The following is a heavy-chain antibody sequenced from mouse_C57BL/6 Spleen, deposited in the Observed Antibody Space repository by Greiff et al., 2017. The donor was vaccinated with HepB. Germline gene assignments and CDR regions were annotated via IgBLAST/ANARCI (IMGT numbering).Heavy chain of an antibody. J-gene: IGHJ4*01. CDR2: IWWDDDK. CDR3: ARIPLMIRGNYYAMDY. V-gene: IGHV8-8*01. D-gene: IGHD2-4*01. CDR1: GFSLSTFGMG. Sequence: QVTLKVSGPGILQPSQTLSLTCSFSGFSLSTFGMGVGWIRQPSGKGLEWLAHIWWDDDKYYNPALKSRLTISKDTSKNQVFLKIANVDTADTATYYCARIPLMIRGNYYAMDYWGQGTSVTVSS.